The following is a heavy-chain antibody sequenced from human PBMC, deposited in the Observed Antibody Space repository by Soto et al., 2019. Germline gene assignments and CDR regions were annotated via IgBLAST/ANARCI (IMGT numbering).Heavy chain of an antibody. D-gene: IGHD3-10*01. J-gene: IGHJ6*02. CDR1: GDTFVDYA. CDR2: IIPFYGTT. CDR3: VTYPLVRGVVRGMGV. V-gene: IGHV1-69*06. Sequence: QVQLEQSGAEVKKPGSSVKVSCRTPGDTFVDYAISWVRQAPGQGLEWMVGIIPFYGTTNYAQNFQGRVTFTAGTYMSAVFMELSGLKSDDTAVYYCVTYPLVRGVVRGMGVCGQGTTITVSS.